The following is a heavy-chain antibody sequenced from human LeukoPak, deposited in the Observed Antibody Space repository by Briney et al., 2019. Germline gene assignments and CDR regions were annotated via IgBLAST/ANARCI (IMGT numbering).Heavy chain of an antibody. D-gene: IGHD3/OR15-3a*01. CDR3: ARDLKDYYFDY. CDR2: IYYSGST. J-gene: IGHJ4*02. Sequence: PSETLSLTCTVSGGSMSSYYWSWIRQPPGKGLEGIGYIYYSGSTNYTPSLKSRVTISVDTSKNQFSLKLSSMTAADTAVYYCARDLKDYYFDYWGQGTLVTVSS. CDR1: GGSMSSYY. V-gene: IGHV4-59*01.